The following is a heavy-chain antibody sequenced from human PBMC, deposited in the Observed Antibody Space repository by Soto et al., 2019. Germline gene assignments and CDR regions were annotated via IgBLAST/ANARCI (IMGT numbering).Heavy chain of an antibody. CDR1: GFNFNTYS. Sequence: EVRLVQSGGGLVKPGGSLRVSCAASGFNFNTYSMNWVRQAPGKGLEWVSFISTSGGYKYYADSVRGRFTISRDNAKKCVYLEMNSLTADDTAAYYCAGERFALPGARDAMDVWGQGTTVTVSS. CDR2: ISTSGGYK. J-gene: IGHJ6*02. V-gene: IGHV3-21*02. D-gene: IGHD1-26*01. CDR3: AGERFALPGARDAMDV.